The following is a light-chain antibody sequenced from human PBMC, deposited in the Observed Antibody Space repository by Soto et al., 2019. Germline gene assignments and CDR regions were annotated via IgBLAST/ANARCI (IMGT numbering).Light chain of an antibody. CDR3: QQYGISPYS. CDR1: QSISDT. V-gene: IGKV3-15*01. J-gene: IGKJ2*03. Sequence: EVVMTQSPATLSVSPGGRATLSCRASQSISDTLAWYQQKPGQAPRLLIHGASARAPGFPARFSGSGSGTDFTLTISRLEREDFAFYYCQQYGISPYSFGQGTKVDIK. CDR2: GAS.